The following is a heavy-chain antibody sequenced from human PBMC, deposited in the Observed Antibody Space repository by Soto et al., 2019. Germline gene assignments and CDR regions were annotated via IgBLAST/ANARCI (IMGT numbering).Heavy chain of an antibody. V-gene: IGHV1-2*02. CDR2: INPNSGDT. Sequence: QVQLVQSGAEVKKPGASVKVSCKASGYTFTGYYMHWVRQAPGQGLEWMGWINPNSGDTQYAQKFQGRVTMTRDTSISTAYMELSRLTSDDTAVFYCARPTLERLFDYWGQGTLVTASS. CDR1: GYTFTGYY. D-gene: IGHD1-1*01. J-gene: IGHJ4*02. CDR3: ARPTLERLFDY.